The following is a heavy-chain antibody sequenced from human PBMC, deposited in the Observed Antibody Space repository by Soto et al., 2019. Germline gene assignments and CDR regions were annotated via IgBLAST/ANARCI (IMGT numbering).Heavy chain of an antibody. Sequence: QVQLQESGPGLVKPSETLSLTCTVSGGSISSYYWCWIRQPPGKGLEWIGYIYYSGRTNDTPSLKCRVTISVDNSKNQSFLMLSSVTAADTAVYYCARTTVTRVYYYGMVVWGQGPTVTVSS. CDR1: GGSISSYY. CDR3: ARTTVTRVYYYGMVV. V-gene: IGHV4-59*08. D-gene: IGHD4-17*01. J-gene: IGHJ6*02. CDR2: IYYSGRT.